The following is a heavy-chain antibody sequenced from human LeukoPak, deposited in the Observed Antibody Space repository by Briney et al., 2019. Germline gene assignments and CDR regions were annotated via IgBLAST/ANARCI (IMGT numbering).Heavy chain of an antibody. V-gene: IGHV6-1*01. CDR3: AGGIYSTFDA. J-gene: IGHJ5*02. CDR2: TDSRSQWYS. CDR1: GDSVSSSGVA. D-gene: IGHD2-15*01. Sequence: SQTLSLTCALSGDSVSSSGVAWNWIRQSPSRGFEGLGRTDSRSQWYSEYAVSVKSRITINPDTSKNQFSLQLNSVIPEDTAIYYCAGGIYSTFDAWGQGILVTVSS.